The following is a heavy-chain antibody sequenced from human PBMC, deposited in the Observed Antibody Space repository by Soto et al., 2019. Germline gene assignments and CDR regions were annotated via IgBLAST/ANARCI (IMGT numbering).Heavy chain of an antibody. J-gene: IGHJ6*02. CDR1: GGSISRTNYY. D-gene: IGHD1-7*01. V-gene: IGHV4-39*01. CDR3: ARQVVSGTTGGMDV. CDR2: IYYSGNT. Sequence: QLQLQESGPGLVKPSETLSLTCSVSGGSISRTNYYWVWIRQSPGKGLEWIGSIYYSGNTHNNPPLKSRVTLSIDTSKNQFSLKLSSVTAADTAVYYCARQVVSGTTGGMDVWGLGTTVTVSS.